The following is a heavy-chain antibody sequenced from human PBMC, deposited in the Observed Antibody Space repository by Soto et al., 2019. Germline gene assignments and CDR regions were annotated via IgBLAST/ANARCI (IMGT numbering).Heavy chain of an antibody. J-gene: IGHJ6*02. Sequence: SLRLSCAASGFTFSAYAMHWVRQAPVRGLEWVALISYDGSSKNYADSVKGRFTISRDNSKNTLYLQMNSLRNEDTAVYYCARGAVTTNYYYYGMDVWGRGTTVTVSS. CDR1: GFTFSAYA. CDR2: ISYDGSSK. D-gene: IGHD4-17*01. V-gene: IGHV3-30-3*01. CDR3: ARGAVTTNYYYYGMDV.